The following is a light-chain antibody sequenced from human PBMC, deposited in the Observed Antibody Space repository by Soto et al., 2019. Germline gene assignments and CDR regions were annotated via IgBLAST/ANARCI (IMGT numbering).Light chain of an antibody. J-gene: IGKJ2*01. Sequence: DIQLTQSPSFLSASVGDRVTITCRASQGISSYLAWYQHKPGKAPKLLIYAASTLQSGVPSRFSGSGSGTEFTLTTSSLQPEDFATYDCQQLNSYPYTFGQGTKLESK. V-gene: IGKV1-9*01. CDR1: QGISSY. CDR3: QQLNSYPYT. CDR2: AAS.